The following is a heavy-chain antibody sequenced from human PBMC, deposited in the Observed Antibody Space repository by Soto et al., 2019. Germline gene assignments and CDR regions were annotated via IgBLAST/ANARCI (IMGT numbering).Heavy chain of an antibody. V-gene: IGHV4-59*01. CDR1: GGSISSYY. D-gene: IGHD3-10*01. CDR3: ARAIRRGGGFDY. CDR2: IYHRGTT. J-gene: IGHJ4*02. Sequence: QVQLQESGPGLVKPSETLSLTCTVSGGSISSYYWSWIRQPPGKGLEWIGYIYHRGTTNYSPSLKSRVTMSAAMSKNQFSLKLSSVTAADTAVYYCARAIRRGGGFDYWGQGTLVTVSS.